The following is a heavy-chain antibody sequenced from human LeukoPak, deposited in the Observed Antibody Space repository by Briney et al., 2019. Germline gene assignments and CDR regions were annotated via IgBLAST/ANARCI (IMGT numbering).Heavy chain of an antibody. CDR2: IYYSGST. Sequence: SETLSLTCTVSGGSISSYYWSWIRQPPGKGLEWIGYIYYSGSTYYNPSLKSRVTISVDTSKNQFSLKLSSVTAADTAVYYCARDSPKPRSAFDIWGQGTMVTVSS. V-gene: IGHV4-59*12. CDR1: GGSISSYY. J-gene: IGHJ3*02. CDR3: ARDSPKPRSAFDI.